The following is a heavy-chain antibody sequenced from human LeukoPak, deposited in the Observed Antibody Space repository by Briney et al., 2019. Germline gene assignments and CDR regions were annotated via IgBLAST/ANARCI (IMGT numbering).Heavy chain of an antibody. CDR3: VRDFDYVWGSFDY. V-gene: IGHV3-30*02. CDR2: IRDDGGAT. J-gene: IGHJ4*02. D-gene: IGHD3-16*01. CDR1: GFTFSNYG. Sequence: GGSLRLSCAASGFTFSNYGMNWVRQAPGKGLEWVAFIRDDGGATYYSDSVKGRFTISRDNSKNTLFLLMNSLRAEDTAVYYCVRDFDYVWGSFDYWGQGTLVTVSS.